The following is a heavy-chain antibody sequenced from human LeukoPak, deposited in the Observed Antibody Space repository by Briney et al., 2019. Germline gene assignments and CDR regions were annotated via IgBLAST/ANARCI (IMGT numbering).Heavy chain of an antibody. J-gene: IGHJ4*02. V-gene: IGHV1-69*05. Sequence: ASVKVSCKASGGTFSSYAISWVRQAPGQGLEWMGGVIPIFGTANYAQKFQGRVTITTDESTSTAYMELSSLRSEDTAVYYCARGGSGYDFDYWGQGTLVTVSS. CDR2: VIPIFGTA. CDR1: GGTFSSYA. D-gene: IGHD5-12*01. CDR3: ARGGSGYDFDY.